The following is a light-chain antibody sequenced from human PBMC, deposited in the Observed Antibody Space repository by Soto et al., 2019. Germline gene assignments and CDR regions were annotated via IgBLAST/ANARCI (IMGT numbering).Light chain of an antibody. J-gene: IGKJ2*01. V-gene: IGKV3-20*01. Sequence: EIVLTQSPGTLSLSPGERATLSCRASQSVRSNFLAWYQQTPGQAPRLLIYHASYRATGYPDRFGGDGSGTDFTLTISRMEPEDFAVYYCQQYGSSPYTFGQGTKLEIK. CDR3: QQYGSSPYT. CDR1: QSVRSNF. CDR2: HAS.